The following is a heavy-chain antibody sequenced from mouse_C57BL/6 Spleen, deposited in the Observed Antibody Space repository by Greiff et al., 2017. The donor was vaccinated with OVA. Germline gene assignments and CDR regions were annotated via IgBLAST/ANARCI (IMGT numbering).Heavy chain of an antibody. CDR3: ARLGEYGSFAY. CDR2: ISGGGGNT. J-gene: IGHJ3*01. V-gene: IGHV5-9*01. CDR1: GFTFSSYT. D-gene: IGHD1-1*01. Sequence: DVMLVESGGGLVKPGGSLKLSCAASGFTFSSYTMSWVRQTPEKRLEWVATISGGGGNTYYPESVKGRFTISRDNAKNTLYLQMSSLRSEDTALYYCARLGEYGSFAYWGQGTLVTVSA.